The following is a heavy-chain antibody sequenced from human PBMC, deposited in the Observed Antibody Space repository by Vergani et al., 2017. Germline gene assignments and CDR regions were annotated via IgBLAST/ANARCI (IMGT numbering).Heavy chain of an antibody. V-gene: IGHV4-59*04. CDR2: IYYSGST. Sequence: QVQLQESGPGLVKPSETLSLTCTVSGGSISSYYWSWIRQPPGKGLEWIGYIYYSGSTYYNPSLKSRVTISVDTSKNQFSLKLSSVTAADTAVYYCARSPAQDIVVVPAARFDYWGQGTLVTVSS. J-gene: IGHJ4*02. CDR1: GGSISSYY. CDR3: ARSPAQDIVVVPAARFDY. D-gene: IGHD2-2*01.